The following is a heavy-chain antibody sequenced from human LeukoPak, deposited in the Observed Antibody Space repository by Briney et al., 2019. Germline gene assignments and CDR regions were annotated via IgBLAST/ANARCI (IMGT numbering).Heavy chain of an antibody. Sequence: SETLSLTCAVYGGSFSGYYWSWIRQPPGKGLEWIGEINHRGSTNYNPSLKSRVTISVDTSKNQFSLKLSSVTAADTAVYYCARGRRNYDFWSGHGRWFDPWGQGTLVTVSS. V-gene: IGHV4-34*01. CDR1: GGSFSGYY. D-gene: IGHD3-3*01. J-gene: IGHJ5*02. CDR3: ARGRRNYDFWSGHGRWFDP. CDR2: INHRGST.